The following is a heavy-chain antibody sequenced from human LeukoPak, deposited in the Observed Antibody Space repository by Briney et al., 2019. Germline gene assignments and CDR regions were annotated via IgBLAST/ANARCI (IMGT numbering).Heavy chain of an antibody. CDR3: ARGGAKWWRPSDAFDI. V-gene: IGHV3-30-3*01. CDR2: ISYDGSNK. Sequence: PVGSLRVSCAASGFTFSSYAMHWVRQAPGKGMEWVAVISYDGSNKYYADSVKGRFTISRDNSKNTLYLQMKSLRAEDTAVYYCARGGAKWWRPSDAFDIWGQGTMVTVSS. D-gene: IGHD2-15*01. CDR1: GFTFSSYA. J-gene: IGHJ3*02.